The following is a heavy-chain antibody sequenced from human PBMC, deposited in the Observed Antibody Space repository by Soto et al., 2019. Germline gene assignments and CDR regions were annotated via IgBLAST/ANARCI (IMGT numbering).Heavy chain of an antibody. CDR2: INHSGST. CDR3: ASXLADCAGGDCYPYYFDY. CDR1: GGSFSCYY. Sequence: PSETLSLTCAVYGGSFSCYYWSWIRQPPGKGLEWIGEINHSGSTNYNPSLKSRVTISVDTSKNQFSLKLSSVTAADTAVYYCASXLADCAGGDCYPYYFDYWGQGTLVTVSS. V-gene: IGHV4-34*01. D-gene: IGHD2-21*02. J-gene: IGHJ4*02.